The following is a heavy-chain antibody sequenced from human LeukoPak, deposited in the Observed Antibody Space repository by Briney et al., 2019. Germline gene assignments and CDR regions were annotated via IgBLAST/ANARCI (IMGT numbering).Heavy chain of an antibody. Sequence: SKTLSLTCTVSGGSISSYYWSWIRQPPGKGLEWIGYIYYSGSTNYNPSLKSRVTISVDTSKNQFSLKLSSVTAADTAVYYCARHSSLAREVAAVDAFDIWGQGTMVTVSS. D-gene: IGHD6-19*01. CDR2: IYYSGST. V-gene: IGHV4-59*08. J-gene: IGHJ3*02. CDR1: GGSISSYY. CDR3: ARHSSLAREVAAVDAFDI.